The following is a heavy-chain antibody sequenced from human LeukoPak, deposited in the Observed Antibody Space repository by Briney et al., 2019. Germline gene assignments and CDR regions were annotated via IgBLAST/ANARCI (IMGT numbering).Heavy chain of an antibody. Sequence: PSETLSLTCTVSGVTISSYYWSWIRQPPGKGLEWIGYIYYSGSTSYNPSLKSRVTISVDKCKNQFSLKLSSVTAADTAVYYCARENGWYYFDYWGQGTLVTVSS. V-gene: IGHV4-59*12. CDR1: GVTISSYY. CDR2: IYYSGST. CDR3: ARENGWYYFDY. D-gene: IGHD6-19*01. J-gene: IGHJ4*02.